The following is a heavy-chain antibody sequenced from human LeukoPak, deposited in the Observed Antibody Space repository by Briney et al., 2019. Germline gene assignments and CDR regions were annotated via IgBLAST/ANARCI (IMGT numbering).Heavy chain of an antibody. V-gene: IGHV3-23*01. D-gene: IGHD4-11*01. CDR1: GFTFRTYD. Sequence: GGSLRLSCAASGFTFRTYDMSWVRQALGKGLEWVSTISASGGTTYYADSVKSRFTISRDNSKSTLFLRMNSLRAEDTALYYCAKGGPYSKFPFDPWGQGTLVTVFS. CDR2: ISASGGTT. CDR3: AKGGPYSKFPFDP. J-gene: IGHJ5*02.